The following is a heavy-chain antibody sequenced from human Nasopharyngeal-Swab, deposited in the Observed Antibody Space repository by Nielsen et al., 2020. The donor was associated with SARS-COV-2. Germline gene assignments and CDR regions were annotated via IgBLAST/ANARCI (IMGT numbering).Heavy chain of an antibody. CDR3: ARTVNTGYSFEI. CDR2: ISTYNGDT. V-gene: IGHV1-18*01. D-gene: IGHD5-18*01. J-gene: IGHJ4*02. Sequence: VRQMPGKGLEWMGWISTYNGDTNNTQKFQGRVAMTTDTSTSTAYMELRSLRTDDTAVYYCARTVNTGYSFEIWGQGTLVTVSS.